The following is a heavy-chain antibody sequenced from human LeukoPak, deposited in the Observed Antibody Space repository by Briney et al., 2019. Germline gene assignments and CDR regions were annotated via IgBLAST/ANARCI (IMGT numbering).Heavy chain of an antibody. CDR3: ARDPPRGYSYQNQYYIDY. J-gene: IGHJ4*02. CDR1: GFTFSSYA. D-gene: IGHD5-18*01. V-gene: IGHV3-30-3*01. CDR2: ISYDGSNK. Sequence: GGSLRLSCAASGFTFSSYAMHWVRQAPGKGLEWVAVISYDGSNKYYADSVKGRFTISRDNSKNTLYLQMNSLRAEDTAVYYCARDPPRGYSYQNQYYIDYWGQGTLVTVSS.